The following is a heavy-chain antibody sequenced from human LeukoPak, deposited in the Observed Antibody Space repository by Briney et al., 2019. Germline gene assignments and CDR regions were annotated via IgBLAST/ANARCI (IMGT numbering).Heavy chain of an antibody. CDR2: IWYDGSNE. CDR3: AREISMFVNAFDL. V-gene: IGHV3-33*01. D-gene: IGHD3-10*02. Sequence: GGSLRLSCAASGFTFSNSGMHWVRQAPGKGLEWVAVIWYDGSNEYYADAVKGRFIISRDNSKHTVHLQMNSLRVEDTSVYYCAREISMFVNAFDLWGQGTLVAVSS. CDR1: GFTFSNSG. J-gene: IGHJ3*01.